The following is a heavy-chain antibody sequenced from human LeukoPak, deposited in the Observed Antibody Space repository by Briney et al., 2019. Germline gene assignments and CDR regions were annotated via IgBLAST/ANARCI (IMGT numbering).Heavy chain of an antibody. CDR3: ARSLRRTRLDAFDI. Sequence: GESLKISCQVSGYILNTYWIGWVRQMPGKGLEWMGIIYLGDSDTRYSPSFQGQVTISADKSINTAYVQWRSLKASDTAIYYCARSLRRTRLDAFDIWGQGTMVTVSS. D-gene: IGHD6-19*01. CDR1: GYILNTYW. J-gene: IGHJ3*02. CDR2: IYLGDSDT. V-gene: IGHV5-51*01.